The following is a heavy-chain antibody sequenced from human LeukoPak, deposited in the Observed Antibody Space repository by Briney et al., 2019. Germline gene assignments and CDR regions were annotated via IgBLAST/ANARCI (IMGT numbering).Heavy chain of an antibody. CDR1: GFTFDDYA. J-gene: IGHJ4*02. D-gene: IGHD4-17*01. Sequence: GGSLRLSCAASGFTFDDYAMHWVRQTPGKGLEWVSLISGDGGGTHYADSVKGRFTISRDNSKNSLYLQMNSLRTEDTALYYCVKGDSGDYAGLSSGYWGQGTLVTVSS. CDR2: ISGDGGGT. V-gene: IGHV3-43*02. CDR3: VKGDSGDYAGLSSGY.